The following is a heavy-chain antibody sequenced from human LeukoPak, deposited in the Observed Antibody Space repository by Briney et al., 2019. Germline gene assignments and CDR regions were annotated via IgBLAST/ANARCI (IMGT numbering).Heavy chain of an antibody. D-gene: IGHD3-10*01. CDR1: GFTLDDYA. CDR3: AKDYGSGSPYWYFDL. CDR2: ISWNSGSI. J-gene: IGHJ2*01. V-gene: IGHV3-9*01. Sequence: SGGSLRLSCAASGFTLDDYAMHWVRQAPGKGLEWVSGISWNSGSIGYADSVKGRFTISRDNAKNSLYLQMNSLRAEDTALYYCAKDYGSGSPYWYFDLWGRGTLVTVSS.